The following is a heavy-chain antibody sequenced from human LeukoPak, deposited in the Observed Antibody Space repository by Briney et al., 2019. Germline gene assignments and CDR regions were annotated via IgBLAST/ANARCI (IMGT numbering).Heavy chain of an antibody. CDR3: ARDHGSGNGN. Sequence: GGSLRLSCAASGFTFSRNAMIWVRQAPGKGLEWVSAISGSGSDTYYADSVKGRFTIFRDNSKNTVYLRMNSLRAEDTAVYYCARDHGSGNGNWGQGTLVTVSS. J-gene: IGHJ4*02. D-gene: IGHD3-10*01. CDR1: GFTFSRNA. CDR2: ISGSGSDT. V-gene: IGHV3-23*01.